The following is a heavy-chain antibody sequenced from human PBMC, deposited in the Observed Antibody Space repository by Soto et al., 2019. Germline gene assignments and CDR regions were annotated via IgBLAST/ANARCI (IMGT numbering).Heavy chain of an antibody. CDR1: SDSVSSSSYT. Sequence: PSETLSLTCTVSSDSVSSSSYTWGWIRQPPGKGPEWIGSIYSSGSTYYNPSLNSRVTVSVDTSKNQFSLKVSSVTAADTAVYYCARLSGSYYDGGYFDYWGQGTLVTVSS. CDR3: ARLSGSYYDGGYFDY. CDR2: IYSSGST. D-gene: IGHD1-26*01. J-gene: IGHJ4*02. V-gene: IGHV4-39*01.